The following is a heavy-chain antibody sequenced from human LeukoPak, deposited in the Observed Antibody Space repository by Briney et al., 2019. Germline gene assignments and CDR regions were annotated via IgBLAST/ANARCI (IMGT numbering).Heavy chain of an antibody. D-gene: IGHD1-26*01. J-gene: IGHJ4*02. V-gene: IGHV1-46*01. CDR3: ARDGPLRGSYYAYYFDY. Sequence: ASVKVSCKASGYTFTGYYMHWVRQAPGQGLEWMGIINPSGGSTSYAQKFQGRVTMTRDMSTSTVYMELSSLRSEDTAVYYCARDGPLRGSYYAYYFDYWGQGTLVTVSS. CDR1: GYTFTGYY. CDR2: INPSGGST.